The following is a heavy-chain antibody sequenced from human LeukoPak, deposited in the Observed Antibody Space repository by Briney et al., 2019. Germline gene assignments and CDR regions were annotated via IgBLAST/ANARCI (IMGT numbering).Heavy chain of an antibody. CDR2: INSDGSST. V-gene: IGHV3-74*01. D-gene: IGHD3-10*01. J-gene: IGHJ3*02. CDR1: GFTFSGYW. Sequence: GGSLRLSCAASGFTFSGYWMHWVRQAPGKGLVWVSGINSDGSSTSYAASVKGRFTISRDNAKTTLYLQMNSLRAEDTAVYYCARGGSYSHNAFDIWGQGTMVTVSS. CDR3: ARGGSYSHNAFDI.